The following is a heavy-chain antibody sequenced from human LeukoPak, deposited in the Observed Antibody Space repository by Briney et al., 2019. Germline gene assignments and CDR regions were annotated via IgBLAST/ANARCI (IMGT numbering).Heavy chain of an antibody. Sequence: SETLSLTCSVSGGSISGHYGTWIRQPPGKGREWVGYIYFTGTTNYYPSPQRRVTISLYTSKNQIPLKLRSVTAADPAVYYCARGGSWYGDWGQGTLVTVSS. CDR2: IYFTGTT. CDR3: ARGGSWYGD. D-gene: IGHD6-13*01. J-gene: IGHJ1*01. V-gene: IGHV4-59*08. CDR1: GGSISGHY.